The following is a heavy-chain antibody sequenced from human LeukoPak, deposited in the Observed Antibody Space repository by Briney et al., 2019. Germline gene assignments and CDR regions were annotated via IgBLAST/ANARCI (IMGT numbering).Heavy chain of an antibody. CDR3: ASPGKQWLEEYAFDI. Sequence: SVKVSCKASGGTFISYAISWVRQAPGQGLEWMGGIIPIFGTANYARKFQGRVTITADESTSTAYMELSSLRSEDTAVYYCASPGKQWLEEYAFDIWGQGTMVTVSS. J-gene: IGHJ3*02. V-gene: IGHV1-69*13. D-gene: IGHD6-19*01. CDR2: IIPIFGTA. CDR1: GGTFISYA.